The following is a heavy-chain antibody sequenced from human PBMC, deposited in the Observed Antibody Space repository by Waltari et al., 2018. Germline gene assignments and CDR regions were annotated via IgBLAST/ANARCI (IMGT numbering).Heavy chain of an antibody. Sequence: QVQLQESGPGLVKPSETLSLTCTVSGGSISSYYWSWIRQPPGKGLEWIGYIYYSGSTNYHPSLKSRVTISVDTSKNQFSLKLSSVTAADTAVYYCARGWVEQTHYYYMDVWGKGTTVTISS. J-gene: IGHJ6*03. V-gene: IGHV4-59*01. CDR1: GGSISSYY. CDR2: IYYSGST. CDR3: ARGWVEQTHYYYMDV. D-gene: IGHD1-1*01.